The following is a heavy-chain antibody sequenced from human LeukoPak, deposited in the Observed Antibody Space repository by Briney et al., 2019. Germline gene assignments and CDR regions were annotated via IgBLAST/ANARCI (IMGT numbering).Heavy chain of an antibody. J-gene: IGHJ4*02. CDR3: ARVSPPWYCSGGSCSNYFDC. V-gene: IGHV1-18*01. CDR2: ISAYNGNT. D-gene: IGHD2-15*01. Sequence: ASVKVSCKASGYTFTSYGISWVRQAPGQGLEWMGWISAYNGNTNYAQKLQGRVTMTTDTSTSTAYMELRSLRSDDTAVYYCARVSPPWYCSGGSCSNYFDCWGQGTLVTVSS. CDR1: GYTFTSYG.